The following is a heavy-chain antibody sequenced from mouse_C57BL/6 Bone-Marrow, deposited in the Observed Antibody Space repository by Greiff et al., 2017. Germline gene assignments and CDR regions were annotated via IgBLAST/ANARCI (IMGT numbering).Heavy chain of an antibody. CDR3: AILGDYYGSSPWFAY. CDR2: IWGGGRT. V-gene: IGHV2-9*01. CDR1: GFSLTSYG. Sequence: QVQLKESGPGLVAPSQSLSITCTVSGFSLTSYGVDWVRQPPGKGLEWLGVIWGGGRTNNNSALMSRLSISKDNSKSQGFLKMNSLQTDDTAMYYGAILGDYYGSSPWFAYWGQGTLVTVSA. D-gene: IGHD1-1*01. J-gene: IGHJ3*01.